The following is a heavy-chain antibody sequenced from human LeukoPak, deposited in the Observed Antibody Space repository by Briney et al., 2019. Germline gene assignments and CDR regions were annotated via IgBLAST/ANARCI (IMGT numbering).Heavy chain of an antibody. CDR2: IYYSGST. CDR3: ARASILLGYCSSTSCKKNWFDP. V-gene: IGHV4-59*01. Sequence: SETLSLTCTVSGGSISSYYWSWIRQPPGKGPEWIGYIYYSGSTNYNPSLKSRVTISVDTSKNQFPLKLSSVTAADTAWYYCARASILLGYCSSTSCKKNWFDPWGQGTLVTVSS. D-gene: IGHD2-2*01. CDR1: GGSISSYY. J-gene: IGHJ5*02.